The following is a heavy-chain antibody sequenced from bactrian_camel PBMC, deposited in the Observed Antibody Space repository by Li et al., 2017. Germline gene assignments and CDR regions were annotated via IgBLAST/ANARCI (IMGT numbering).Heavy chain of an antibody. V-gene: IGHV3S54*01. CDR2: IYSGGEPT. CDR1: GYRYSTNC. J-gene: IGHJ4*01. Sequence: VQLVESGGDSVQAGGSLRLSCLVSGYRYSTNCMGWFRQAPGKEREGVAGIYSGGEPTYYDESVKGRFTISRDNRENTVYLQMNNLKLEDTATYYCKSGPRRPSSYCATRWSQGTQVTVS. D-gene: IGHD3*01.